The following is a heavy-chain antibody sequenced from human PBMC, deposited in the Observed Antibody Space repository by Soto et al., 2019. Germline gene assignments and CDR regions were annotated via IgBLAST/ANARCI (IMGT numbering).Heavy chain of an antibody. Sequence: SETLSLTCTVSGGSISSGGYYWSWIRQHPGKGLEWIGYIYYSGSTYYNPSLKSRVTISVDNSKNTLYLQMNSLRAEDTAVYYCARDSRPDNRQLDYWGQGTLVTVSS. CDR3: ARDSRPDNRQLDY. V-gene: IGHV4-31*03. CDR1: GGSISSGGYY. D-gene: IGHD3-9*01. J-gene: IGHJ4*02. CDR2: IYYSGST.